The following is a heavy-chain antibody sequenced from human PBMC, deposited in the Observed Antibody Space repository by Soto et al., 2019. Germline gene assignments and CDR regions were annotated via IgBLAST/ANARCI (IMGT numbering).Heavy chain of an antibody. CDR1: GLIFSSHG. CDR2: IWSDGSNK. Sequence: PGGSLRLSCAASGLIFSSHGMHWVRRAPGTGLEWVAFIWSDGSNKYYSDSVKGRFTISRDDSKNTLYLQMNSLRAEDTAAYYCARDRGVTYPDSWGQGTLVTVSS. V-gene: IGHV3-33*01. D-gene: IGHD3-10*01. CDR3: ARDRGVTYPDS. J-gene: IGHJ5*01.